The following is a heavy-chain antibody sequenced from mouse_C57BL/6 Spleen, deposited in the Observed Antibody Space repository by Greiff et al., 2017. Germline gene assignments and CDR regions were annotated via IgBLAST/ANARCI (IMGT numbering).Heavy chain of an antibody. D-gene: IGHD1-2*01. CDR2: IDPSDSYT. J-gene: IGHJ2*01. V-gene: IGHV1-59*01. Sequence: VQLQQPGAELVRPGTSVKLSCKASGYTFTSYWMHWVKQRPGQGLEWIGVIDPSDSYTNSNQKFKGKATLTVDTSSSTAYMQLSSLTSEDSAVYDLARDRLGMDDYWGQGTTLTVSS. CDR3: ARDRLGMDDY. CDR1: GYTFTSYW.